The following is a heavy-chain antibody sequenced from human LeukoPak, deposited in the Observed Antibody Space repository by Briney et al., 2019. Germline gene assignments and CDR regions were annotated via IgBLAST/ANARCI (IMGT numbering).Heavy chain of an antibody. J-gene: IGHJ4*02. Sequence: GGSLRLSCAASGFSFSNYAMSWVRQAPGKGLEWVSTISGSGARTYYADSVKGRFTISRDNSKNTLNLQMNSLRAEDTAIFYCAKDGAHEWELLWGLDYWGQGTLVTVSS. CDR2: ISGSGART. CDR3: AKDGAHEWELLWGLDY. D-gene: IGHD1-26*01. V-gene: IGHV3-23*01. CDR1: GFSFSNYA.